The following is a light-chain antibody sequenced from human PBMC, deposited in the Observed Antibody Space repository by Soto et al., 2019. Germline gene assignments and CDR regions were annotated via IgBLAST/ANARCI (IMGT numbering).Light chain of an antibody. CDR3: QQYYNWPRT. Sequence: AIRMTQCHSSLSASTGVRVTITCRASQGISSYLAWYQQKPGKAPKLLIYAASTLQSGVPSRFSGTGSGTEFTLTINSLQAEDSAVYYCQQYYNWPRTFGQGTRLEIK. CDR2: AAS. V-gene: IGKV1-8*01. J-gene: IGKJ5*01. CDR1: QGISSY.